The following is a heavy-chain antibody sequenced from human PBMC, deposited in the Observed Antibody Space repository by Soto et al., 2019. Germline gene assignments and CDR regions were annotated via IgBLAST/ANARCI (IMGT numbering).Heavy chain of an antibody. V-gene: IGHV3-15*01. CDR2: VKSIADAGTT. J-gene: IGHJ4*02. D-gene: IGHD3-16*01. Sequence: SLRLSCAASGITFSDAWMTWVRQVPGKGLEWVGRVKSIADAGTTTYAAPVKGGFSISRDDSKSTLFLQMNSLKIEDTAVYYCTTGRYTFGLDSWGQGILVTVSS. CDR1: GITFSDAW. CDR3: TTGRYTFGLDS.